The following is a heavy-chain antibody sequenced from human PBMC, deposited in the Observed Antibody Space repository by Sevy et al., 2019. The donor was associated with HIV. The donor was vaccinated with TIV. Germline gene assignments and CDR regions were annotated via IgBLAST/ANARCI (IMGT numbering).Heavy chain of an antibody. CDR2: ISGSGGST. J-gene: IGHJ4*02. D-gene: IGHD3-22*01. V-gene: IGHV3-23*01. Sequence: GGSLRLSCAASGFTFSSYAMSWVRQAPGKGLEWVSAISGSGGSTYYADSMKGRFTISRDNSKNTLYLQMNSLRAEDTAVYYCAKVDSSGYYSVSGFDYRGQGTLVTVSS. CDR1: GFTFSSYA. CDR3: AKVDSSGYYSVSGFDY.